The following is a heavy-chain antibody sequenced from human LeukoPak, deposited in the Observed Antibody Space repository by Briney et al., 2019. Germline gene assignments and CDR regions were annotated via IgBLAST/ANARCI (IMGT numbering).Heavy chain of an antibody. D-gene: IGHD1-7*01. V-gene: IGHV1-18*01. CDR1: GYTFTSYG. CDR3: ARKGGGITPLFDY. J-gene: IGHJ4*02. CDR2: IRAYNGNT. Sequence: ASVTVSCKASGYTFTSYGIRWERQAHGEGIEWMGWIRAYNGNTNYAKTLEGRVNMRTDTSTRTACMEVRRVRSDDTAVYYCARKGGGITPLFDYWGQGTLVTVSS.